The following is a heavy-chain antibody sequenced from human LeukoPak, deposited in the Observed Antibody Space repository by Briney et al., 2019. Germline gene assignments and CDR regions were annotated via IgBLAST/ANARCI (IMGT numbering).Heavy chain of an antibody. Sequence: GGSLRLSCAASGFTFSSYSMSWVRQAPGKGLEWVSAISGSGGSTYYADSVKGRFTISRDNSKNTLYLQMNSLRAEDTAVYYCAKDPTYYYDSSGYEWGQGTLVTVSS. CDR2: ISGSGGST. CDR3: AKDPTYYYDSSGYE. CDR1: GFTFSSYS. V-gene: IGHV3-23*01. D-gene: IGHD3-22*01. J-gene: IGHJ4*02.